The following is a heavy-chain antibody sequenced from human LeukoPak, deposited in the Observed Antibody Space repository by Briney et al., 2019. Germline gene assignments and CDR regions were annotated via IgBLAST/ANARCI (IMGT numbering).Heavy chain of an antibody. CDR3: ARDRDYYDSSDLEGL. Sequence: SGTLSLTCAVSGGSISSSNWWSWVRQPPGKGLEWIGEIYHSGSTNYNPSLKSQVTISVDKSKNQFSLKLSSVTAADTAVYYCARDRDYYDSSDLEGLWGQGTLVTVSS. V-gene: IGHV4-4*02. CDR2: IYHSGST. CDR1: GGSISSSNW. D-gene: IGHD3-22*01. J-gene: IGHJ4*02.